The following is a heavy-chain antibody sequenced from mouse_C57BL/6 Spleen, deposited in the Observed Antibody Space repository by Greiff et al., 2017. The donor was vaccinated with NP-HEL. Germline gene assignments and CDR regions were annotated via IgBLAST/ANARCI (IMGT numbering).Heavy chain of an antibody. D-gene: IGHD1-1*01. V-gene: IGHV6-6*01. Sequence: EVQLVESGGGLVQPGGSMKLSCAASGFTFSDAWMDWVRQSPEKGLEWVAEIRNKANNHATYYAESVKGRFTISRDDSKSSVYLQMNSLRAEDTGIYYCTSRGSSWFYAMDYWGQGTSVTVSS. CDR3: TSRGSSWFYAMDY. J-gene: IGHJ4*01. CDR1: GFTFSDAW. CDR2: IRNKANNHAT.